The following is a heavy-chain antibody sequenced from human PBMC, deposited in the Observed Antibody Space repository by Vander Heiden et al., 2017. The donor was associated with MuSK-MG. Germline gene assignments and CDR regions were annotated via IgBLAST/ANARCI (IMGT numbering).Heavy chain of an antibody. V-gene: IGHV1-2*02. CDR2: INPKSGDT. Sequence: QVQLVQSGAEVKKPGASVKVSCTASGYTFTDYYMHWVRQAPGQGLEWMGWINPKSGDTSYAQKFQGRVTMTRDTSISAAYMGLSRLRSDDTCVYYCARVLAAAGPSFDYWGQGTLVTVSS. CDR3: ARVLAAAGPSFDY. CDR1: GYTFTDYY. D-gene: IGHD6-13*01. J-gene: IGHJ4*02.